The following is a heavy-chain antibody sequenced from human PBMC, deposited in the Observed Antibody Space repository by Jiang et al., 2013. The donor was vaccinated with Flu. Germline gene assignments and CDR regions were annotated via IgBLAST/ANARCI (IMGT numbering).Heavy chain of an antibody. CDR3: AREVAAGWDY. CDR1: GDSVSSNSAA. Sequence: QTLSLTCAISGDSVSSNSAAWNWIRQSPSRGLEWLGRIYYGSKWYNEYAVSVKSRIIINPDTPKNQFSLQLNSVTPEDTAVYYCAREVAAGWDYWGQGTLVTVSS. V-gene: IGHV6-1*01. J-gene: IGHJ4*02. CDR2: IYYGSKWYN. D-gene: IGHD6-13*01.